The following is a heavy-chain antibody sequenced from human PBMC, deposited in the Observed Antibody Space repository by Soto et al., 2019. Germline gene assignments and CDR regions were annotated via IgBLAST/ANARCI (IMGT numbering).Heavy chain of an antibody. J-gene: IGHJ6*02. Sequence: GASLKISCKGSGYTFTNYWIDWVRQMPGKGLEWMGIIYPGDSNTKYSPSFQGQVTISADKSTSTAFLQWSTLKASDTAMYYCARHLGSPGYYSGMDVWGQGTTVTVSS. CDR2: IYPGDSNT. V-gene: IGHV5-51*01. CDR3: ARHLGSPGYYSGMDV. D-gene: IGHD6-13*01. CDR1: GYTFTNYW.